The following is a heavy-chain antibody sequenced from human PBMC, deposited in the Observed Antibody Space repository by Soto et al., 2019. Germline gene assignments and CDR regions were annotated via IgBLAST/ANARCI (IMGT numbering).Heavy chain of an antibody. Sequence: GASVKFSCKSSGYTFTDFYIHWVRQAPGQGLEWVGWINPKNGGINYAQKFQGRVTMTRDTSANTSYMDLNRLNFDDSAIYYCVRGQSVLYLDLWGRGTQVTVSS. J-gene: IGHJ1*01. CDR3: VRGQSVLYLDL. CDR1: GYTFTDFY. D-gene: IGHD1-20*01. V-gene: IGHV1-2*02. CDR2: INPKNGGI.